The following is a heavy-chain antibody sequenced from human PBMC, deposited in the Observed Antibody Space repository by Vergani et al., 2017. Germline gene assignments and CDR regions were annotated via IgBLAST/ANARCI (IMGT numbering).Heavy chain of an antibody. CDR1: GGSISSSIYY. CDR3: ARHRLRSSGWYDPFDY. D-gene: IGHD6-19*01. CDR2: IYYSGST. V-gene: IGHV4-39*01. J-gene: IGHJ4*02. Sequence: QLQLQESGPGLVKPSETLSLTCTVSGGSISSSIYYLGWIRQPPGKGLEWIGSIYYSGSTYYDPSLKSRVTISVDTSKNQFTLKLSSVTTADTAVYYCARHRLRSSGWYDPFDYWGQGTLVTVSS.